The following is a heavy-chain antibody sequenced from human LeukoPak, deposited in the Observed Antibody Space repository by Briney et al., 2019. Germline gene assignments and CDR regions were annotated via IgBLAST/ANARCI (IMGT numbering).Heavy chain of an antibody. CDR1: GFTVSTNY. CDR2: IYNDGGT. D-gene: IGHD1-7*01. Sequence: GGSLRLSCAASGFTVSTNYMSWVRQAPGKGPEWVSVIYNDGGTDYADSVKGRFIISRDNSKNTVYLQMNSLRVDDTAVYYCARQYWNYDCFDYWGQGTLVTVSS. J-gene: IGHJ4*02. V-gene: IGHV3-53*01. CDR3: ARQYWNYDCFDY.